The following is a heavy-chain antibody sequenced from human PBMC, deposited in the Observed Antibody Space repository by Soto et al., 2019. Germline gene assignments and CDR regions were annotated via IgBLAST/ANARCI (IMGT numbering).Heavy chain of an antibody. CDR2: INHSGST. J-gene: IGHJ4*02. Sequence: QVQLQQWGAGLLKPSETLSLTCAVYGGSFSGYYWSWIRQPPGKGLEWIGEINHSGSTNYNPSLKSRVTISVDTSKNQFSLKLSSVTAADTAVYYCARGFLTHAYCSGGSCHGGFDYWGQGTLVTVSS. CDR3: ARGFLTHAYCSGGSCHGGFDY. D-gene: IGHD2-15*01. CDR1: GGSFSGYY. V-gene: IGHV4-34*01.